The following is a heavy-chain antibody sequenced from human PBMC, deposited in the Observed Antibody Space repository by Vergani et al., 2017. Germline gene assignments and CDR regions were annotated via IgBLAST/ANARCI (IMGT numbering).Heavy chain of an antibody. J-gene: IGHJ2*01. D-gene: IGHD4-23*01. Sequence: QVQLVQSGAEVKKPGASVKVSCKASGYTFTSYYMHWVRQAPGQGLEWMGIINPSGGSTSYAQKFQGRVTMTRDTSTSTVYMGLSSLRSEDTAVYYCARAGVVSDDYGGKRNWYFDLWGRGTLVTVSS. V-gene: IGHV1-46*01. CDR3: ARAGVVSDDYGGKRNWYFDL. CDR1: GYTFTSYY. CDR2: INPSGGST.